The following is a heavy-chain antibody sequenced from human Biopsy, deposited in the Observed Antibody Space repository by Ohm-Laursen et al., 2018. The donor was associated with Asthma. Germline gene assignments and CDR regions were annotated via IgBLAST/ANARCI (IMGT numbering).Heavy chain of an antibody. CDR1: GGTFNTYV. V-gene: IGHV1-69*13. CDR2: HNSVFGTT. D-gene: IGHD2-2*01. Sequence: GASVKASCKSLGGTFNTYVIGWVRLAPGQGLEWKGGHNSVFGTTTYPQKFQDRVTITADDSTSTVYMELSSLRSEDTAVYYCARKAGSCISRTCYSLDFWGQGTLVTVSS. J-gene: IGHJ4*02. CDR3: ARKAGSCISRTCYSLDF.